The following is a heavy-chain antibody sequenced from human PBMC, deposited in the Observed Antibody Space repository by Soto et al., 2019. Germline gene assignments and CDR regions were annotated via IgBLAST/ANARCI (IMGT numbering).Heavy chain of an antibody. CDR2: TYYRSKWYN. CDR1: GDSVSSNSAA. J-gene: IGHJ6*02. CDR3: ARVPGYCSSTSCPTVLRFLGRDYYYYGMDV. D-gene: IGHD2-2*01. V-gene: IGHV6-1*01. Sequence: SQTLSLTCAISGDSVSSNSAAWNWIRQSPSRGLEWLGRTYYRSKWYNDYAVSVKSRITINPDTSKNQFSLQLNSVTPEDTAVYYCARVPGYCSSTSCPTVLRFLGRDYYYYGMDVWGQGTTVTVSS.